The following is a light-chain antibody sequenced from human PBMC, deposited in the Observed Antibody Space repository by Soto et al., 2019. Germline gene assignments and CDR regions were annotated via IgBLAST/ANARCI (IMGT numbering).Light chain of an antibody. J-gene: IGKJ3*01. Sequence: DIVMTQSPLSLPVTPGEPASISCKSSQSLLYSNGYNYLNWFVQKPGQSPQLLIYLGSNRASGVPDRVSGSGSCTNFTLKISRVEDAEVGGDYCMQVLQTPGTFGPGTKVDIK. CDR2: LGS. CDR3: MQVLQTPGT. V-gene: IGKV2-28*01. CDR1: QSLLYSNGYNY.